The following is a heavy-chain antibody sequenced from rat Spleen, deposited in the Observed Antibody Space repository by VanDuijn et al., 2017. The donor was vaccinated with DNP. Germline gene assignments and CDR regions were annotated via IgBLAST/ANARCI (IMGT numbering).Heavy chain of an antibody. Sequence: EVQLVESGGDLIQPGRSLKLSCAASGFTFSDYNMAWVRQAPKKGLEWVATIIYDGSRTYYRDSVKGRFTISRDNAENTVYLQMNSLRSEDTATYYCAKDRLGGYAMDAWGQGTSVTVSS. V-gene: IGHV5S10*01. CDR3: AKDRLGGYAMDA. D-gene: IGHD5-1*01. CDR2: IIYDGSRT. J-gene: IGHJ4*01. CDR1: GFTFSDYN.